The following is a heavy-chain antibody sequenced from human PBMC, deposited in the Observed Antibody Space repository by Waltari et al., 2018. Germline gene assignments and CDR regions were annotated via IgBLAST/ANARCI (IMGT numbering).Heavy chain of an antibody. V-gene: IGHV4-31*03. CDR3: ARGVTDRYYYYGMDV. J-gene: IGHJ6*02. Sequence: QVQLQESGPGLVKPSQTLSLTCTVSGGSISSGGYYWSWIRQHPGKGLEWIGYSYYSGRTLYSTSVKSGVTVSVDTSKNQLSLKLSSVTAAGTAVYYCARGVTDRYYYYGMDVWGQGTTVTVSS. CDR2: SYYSGRT. CDR1: GGSISSGGYY.